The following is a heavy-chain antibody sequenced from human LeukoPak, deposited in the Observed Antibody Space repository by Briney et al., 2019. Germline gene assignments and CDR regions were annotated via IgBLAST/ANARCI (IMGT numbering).Heavy chain of an antibody. D-gene: IGHD3-3*01. J-gene: IGHJ4*02. Sequence: NSSETLSLTCIVSGDSITNHYWSLIRRPPGKGLEWIGYIYYNGIINYNPSLKSRVTMSVDTSKNQFSLKLSSVTAADTAVYYCARDITIFGTDYFDYWGQGTLVTVSS. CDR1: GDSITNHY. V-gene: IGHV4-59*11. CDR3: ARDITIFGTDYFDY. CDR2: IYYNGII.